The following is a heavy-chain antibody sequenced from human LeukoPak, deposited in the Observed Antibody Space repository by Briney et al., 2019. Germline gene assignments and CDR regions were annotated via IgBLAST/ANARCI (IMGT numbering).Heavy chain of an antibody. CDR1: GYTFTGHY. V-gene: IGHV1-2*02. J-gene: IGHJ4*02. D-gene: IGHD1-26*01. CDR2: INTGSGGT. CDR3: AREGVSGSYLGY. Sequence: GASVKVSCKASGYTFTGHYIHWVRQAPGQGLEWMGWINTGSGGTNSAQRFKGRVTMTRDMSTSTVYMELSSLRSEDTAVYYCAREGVSGSYLGYWGQGTLVTVSS.